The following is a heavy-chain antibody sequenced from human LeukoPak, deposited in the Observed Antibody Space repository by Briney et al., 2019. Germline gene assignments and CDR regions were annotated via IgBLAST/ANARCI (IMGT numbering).Heavy chain of an antibody. J-gene: IGHJ4*02. Sequence: SETLSLTCTVSGGSISSSSYYWGWIRQPPGKGLEWIGSIYYSGSTYYNPSLKSRVTMSIDKSKNQLSLRLNSVTAADTAVYYCARLDLQMTIGPSFDYWGQGTLVTVSS. D-gene: IGHD1-7*01. CDR3: ARLDLQMTIGPSFDY. V-gene: IGHV4-39*07. CDR2: IYYSGST. CDR1: GGSISSSSYY.